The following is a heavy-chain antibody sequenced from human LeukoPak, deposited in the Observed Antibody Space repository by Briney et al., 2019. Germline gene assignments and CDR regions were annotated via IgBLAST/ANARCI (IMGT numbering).Heavy chain of an antibody. CDR3: ARGEAAAEIDY. CDR2: IIPMFGTP. V-gene: IGHV1-69*13. J-gene: IGHJ4*02. D-gene: IGHD6-13*01. Sequence: ASVKVSCKASGGTFSSYAISWVRQAPGQGLEWMGGIIPMFGTPNYAQKFQGRVTIIADESTSTAYMELSSLRSEDTAVYYCARGEAAAEIDYWGQGTLVTVSS. CDR1: GGTFSSYA.